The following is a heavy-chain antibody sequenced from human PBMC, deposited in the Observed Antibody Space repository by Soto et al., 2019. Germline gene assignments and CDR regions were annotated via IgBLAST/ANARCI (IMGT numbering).Heavy chain of an antibody. CDR3: ARDRKQTATASI. Sequence: PGGSLRLSCAASGFTFSSYWMSWVRQAPGKGLEWVAIIKQDGSKKYYADSVKGRFTISRDNSKNSLYLQMNSLRAEDTAVYYCARDRKQTATASIWGQGTMVTVSS. D-gene: IGHD1-1*01. V-gene: IGHV3-7*01. CDR1: GFTFSSYW. J-gene: IGHJ3*02. CDR2: IKQDGSKK.